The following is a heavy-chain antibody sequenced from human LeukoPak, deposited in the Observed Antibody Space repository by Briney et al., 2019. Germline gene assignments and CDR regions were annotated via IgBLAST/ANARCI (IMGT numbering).Heavy chain of an antibody. D-gene: IGHD2-8*01. CDR2: ISWNSGSI. CDR3: ACAGPGEVGVSTGDFDY. CDR1: GFTFGDYG. J-gene: IGHJ4*02. Sequence: GGSLRLSCAASGFTFGDYGMHWVRKAPGKGLEWVSGISWNSGSIGYADSVKGRFTISRDNAKNSLYLQMNSLRAEDTAVYYGACAGPGEVGVSTGDFDYWGQGTLVTVSS. V-gene: IGHV3-9*01.